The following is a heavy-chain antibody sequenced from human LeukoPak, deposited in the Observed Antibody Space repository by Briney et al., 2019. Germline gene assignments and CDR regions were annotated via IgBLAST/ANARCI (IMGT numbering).Heavy chain of an antibody. CDR3: ARYYGSGSVGGFDY. Sequence: GGSLRLSCAASGFIFDTYGMHWVRQAPGKGLEWVAVIWYDGGKKYYADSVKGRFTISRDNSKNTLYLQMNSLRAEDTAVYYCARYYGSGSVGGFDYWGQGTLVTVSS. CDR2: IWYDGGKK. J-gene: IGHJ4*02. V-gene: IGHV3-33*01. CDR1: GFIFDTYG. D-gene: IGHD3-10*01.